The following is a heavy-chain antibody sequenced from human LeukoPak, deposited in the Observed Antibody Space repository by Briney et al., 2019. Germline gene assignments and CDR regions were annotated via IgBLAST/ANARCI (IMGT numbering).Heavy chain of an antibody. CDR3: ARYCSGGSCSRGMDV. CDR1: GGSFSGYY. Sequence: PSETLSLTCAVYGGSFSGYYWSWIRQPPGKGLEWIGEINHGGSTNYNPSLKSRVTISVDTSKNQFSLKLSSVTAADTAVYYCARYCSGGSCSRGMDVWGQGTTVTVSS. CDR2: INHGGST. V-gene: IGHV4-34*01. J-gene: IGHJ6*02. D-gene: IGHD2-15*01.